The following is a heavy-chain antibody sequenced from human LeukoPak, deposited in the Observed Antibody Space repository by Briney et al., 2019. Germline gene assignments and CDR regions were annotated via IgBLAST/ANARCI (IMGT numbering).Heavy chain of an antibody. CDR1: GFTFSDYA. D-gene: IGHD3-22*01. Sequence: GGSLRLSCAVSGFTFSDYAMSWVRQAPNKGLEGVSGISGSGGSTYYADSVKGRFTISRDNSKNTLYLQMDSLRAEDTAVYYCAKSRWTYYDCGESWGQGTLVTVSS. CDR2: ISGSGGST. CDR3: AKSRWTYYDCGES. V-gene: IGHV3-23*01. J-gene: IGHJ5*02.